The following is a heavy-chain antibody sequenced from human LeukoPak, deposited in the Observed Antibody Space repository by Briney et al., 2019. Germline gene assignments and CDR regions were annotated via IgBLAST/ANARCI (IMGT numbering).Heavy chain of an antibody. CDR2: ISYSGST. Sequence: HSETLSLTCTVSGGSIALYYWSWIRQPPGKGLDWIGYISYSGSTNYNPSLKSRVTISVDTSKNQFSLSLSSVTAADTAMYYCARVSRGGLYYSDHWGQGTLVTISS. J-gene: IGHJ4*02. V-gene: IGHV4-59*01. CDR3: ARVSRGGLYYSDH. D-gene: IGHD2-15*01. CDR1: GGSIALYY.